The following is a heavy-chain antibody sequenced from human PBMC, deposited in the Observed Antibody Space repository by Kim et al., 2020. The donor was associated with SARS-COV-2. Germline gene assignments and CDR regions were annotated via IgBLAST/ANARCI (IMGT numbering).Heavy chain of an antibody. V-gene: IGHV1-2*02. CDR3: ARDGAAAGTGEFDY. D-gene: IGHD6-13*01. J-gene: IGHJ4*02. Sequence: ASVKVSCKASGYTFTGYYMHWVRQAPGQGLEWMGWINPNSGGTNYAQKFQGRVTMTRDTSISTAYMELSRLRSDDTAVYYCARDGAAAGTGEFDYWGQGTLVTVSS. CDR1: GYTFTGYY. CDR2: INPNSGGT.